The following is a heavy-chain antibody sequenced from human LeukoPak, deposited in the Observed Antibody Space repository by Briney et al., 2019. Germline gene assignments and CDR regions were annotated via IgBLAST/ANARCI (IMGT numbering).Heavy chain of an antibody. J-gene: IGHJ4*02. CDR1: GGSISSYY. CDR3: ARQYYYGSGSYSFDH. Sequence: SETLSLTCTVSGGSISSYYWSWIRQPAGKGLEWIGRIYTSGSTNYNPSLKSRVTMSVDTSKNQFSLKLSSVTAADTAVYYCARQYYYGSGSYSFDHWGQGTLVTVSS. CDR2: IYTSGST. D-gene: IGHD3-10*01. V-gene: IGHV4-4*07.